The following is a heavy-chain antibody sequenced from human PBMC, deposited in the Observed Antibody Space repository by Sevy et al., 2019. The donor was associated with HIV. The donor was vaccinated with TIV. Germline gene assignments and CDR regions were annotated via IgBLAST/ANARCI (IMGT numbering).Heavy chain of an antibody. V-gene: IGHV1-18*04. J-gene: IGHJ4*02. CDR2: ISAYNGIT. CDR3: ARESGWKAARQYYFDY. CDR1: GYTFTSYG. Sequence: ALVKVSCKASGYTFTSYGISWVRRAPGQGLEWMGWISAYNGITNYAQKLQGRVTMTTDTSTSTAYMELRSLRSDDTAVYYCARESGWKAARQYYFDYWGQGTLVTVSS. D-gene: IGHD6-6*01.